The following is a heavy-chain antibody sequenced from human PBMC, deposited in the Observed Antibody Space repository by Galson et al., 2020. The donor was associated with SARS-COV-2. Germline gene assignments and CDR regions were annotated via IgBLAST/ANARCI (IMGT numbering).Heavy chain of an antibody. Sequence: SETLSLTCTVSGGSISSGGYCWSWIRQHPGKGLEWIGYIYYSGSTYYNPSIQSRLTISVDTSKNQFSLKLSSLTAADTAVYYRARARWSSTSGYNYYGMDVWGQGTTVPVAS. CDR1: GGSISSGGYC. J-gene: IGHJ6*02. D-gene: IGHD2-2*01. CDR3: ARARWSSTSGYNYYGMDV. CDR2: IYYSGST. V-gene: IGHV4-31*03.